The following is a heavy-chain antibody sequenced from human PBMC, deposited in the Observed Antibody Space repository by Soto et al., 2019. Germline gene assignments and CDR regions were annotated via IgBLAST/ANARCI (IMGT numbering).Heavy chain of an antibody. D-gene: IGHD3-10*01. CDR2: IIPIFGTA. CDR3: ARSGTRFGELLYGLFDY. J-gene: IGHJ4*02. V-gene: IGHV1-69*01. CDR1: GGTFSSYA. Sequence: QVQLVQSGAEVKKPGSSVKVSCKASGGTFSSYAISWVRQAPGQGLEWMGGIIPIFGTANYAQKFQGGVTITADESTSTAYMELSSLRSEDTAVYYCARSGTRFGELLYGLFDYWGQGTLVTVSS.